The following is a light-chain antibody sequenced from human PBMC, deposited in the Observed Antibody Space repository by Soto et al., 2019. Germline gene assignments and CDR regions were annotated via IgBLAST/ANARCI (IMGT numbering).Light chain of an antibody. CDR2: KVS. J-gene: IGKJ1*01. V-gene: IGKV2-30*01. CDR3: MQITHWPPT. Sequence: DVVMTQSPLSLPVTLGQPASISCRSSQSLVYSDGNTYLSWFQQRPGQSPRRLIYKVSNRDSGVPDRFSGSESGTDFTLKISRVGAEDVGVYYSMQITHWPPTFGQGTKVEIK. CDR1: QSLVYSDGNTY.